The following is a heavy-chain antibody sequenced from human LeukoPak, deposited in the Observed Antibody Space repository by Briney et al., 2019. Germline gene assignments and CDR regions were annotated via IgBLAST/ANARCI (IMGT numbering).Heavy chain of an antibody. Sequence: SETLSLTCTVSGDSISSSGYYWGWIRQSPGKGLEWIGTINYNGNTYYNPSLKSRVTISVDTSKNQFSLKLSSVTAADTAVYYCARVELGDAFDIWGQGTMVTVSS. D-gene: IGHD1-1*01. CDR2: INYNGNT. V-gene: IGHV4-39*07. J-gene: IGHJ3*02. CDR1: GDSISSSGYY. CDR3: ARVELGDAFDI.